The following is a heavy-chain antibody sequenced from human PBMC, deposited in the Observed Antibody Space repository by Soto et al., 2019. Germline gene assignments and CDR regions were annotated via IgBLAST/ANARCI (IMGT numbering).Heavy chain of an antibody. J-gene: IGHJ4*02. Sequence: QVQLVQSGAEVKRPGSSVKVSCKASGGTFSSYVFDWVRQTPGQGLEWMGRIIPMFGTTDYAQKFQGRVTISADESTTTAYMDLGSLGSDDTAVYYCAREALGATWDYWGQGTLVTVSS. CDR2: IIPMFGTT. D-gene: IGHD1-26*01. CDR1: GGTFSSYV. CDR3: AREALGATWDY. V-gene: IGHV1-69*13.